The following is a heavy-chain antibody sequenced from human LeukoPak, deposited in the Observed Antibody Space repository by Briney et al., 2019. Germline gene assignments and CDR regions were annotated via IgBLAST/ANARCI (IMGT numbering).Heavy chain of an antibody. Sequence: GGSLRLSCAASGFTFDDYAMHWVRQAPGKGLEWVSGISWNSGSIGYADSVKGRFTISRDNAKNSLYLQMNSLRAEDTALYYCAKDISGSGRYYFDYWGQGTLVTVSS. CDR2: ISWNSGSI. CDR1: GFTFDDYA. D-gene: IGHD6-19*01. J-gene: IGHJ4*02. CDR3: AKDISGSGRYYFDY. V-gene: IGHV3-9*01.